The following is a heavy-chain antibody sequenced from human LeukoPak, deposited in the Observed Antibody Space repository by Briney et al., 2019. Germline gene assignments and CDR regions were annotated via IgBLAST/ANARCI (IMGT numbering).Heavy chain of an antibody. J-gene: IGHJ6*02. V-gene: IGHV4-4*07. D-gene: IGHD3-3*01. CDR2: IYTSGST. CDR1: GGSISSYY. Sequence: SETLSLTCTVSGGSISSYYWSWIRQPAGKGLEWIGRIYTSGSTNYNPSLKSRVTISVDTSKNQFSLKLSSVTAADTAVYYCARDKVVIIRPPNYYYYGMDVWGQGTTVTVSS. CDR3: ARDKVVIIRPPNYYYYGMDV.